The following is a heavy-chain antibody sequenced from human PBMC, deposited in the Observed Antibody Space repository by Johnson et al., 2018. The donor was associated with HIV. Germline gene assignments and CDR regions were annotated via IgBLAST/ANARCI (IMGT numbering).Heavy chain of an antibody. V-gene: IGHV3-53*01. CDR2: IYNGTT. CDR3: ARYSGAFDI. D-gene: IGHD2-21*01. J-gene: IGHJ3*02. Sequence: EVQLVESGGGLIQAGGSLRLSCAASGFIVSNNYMSWVRQAPGKGLEWVSLIYNGTTFYAYSVKGRFTISRDNAKNSLYLQMNSLRAEDTAVYYCARYSGAFDIWGQGTMVTVSS. CDR1: GFIVSNNY.